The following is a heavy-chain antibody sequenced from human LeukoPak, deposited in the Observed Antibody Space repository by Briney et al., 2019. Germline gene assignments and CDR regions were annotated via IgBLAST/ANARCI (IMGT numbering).Heavy chain of an antibody. CDR3: ARDGRIAAAGTRKDYYYYYGMDV. D-gene: IGHD6-13*01. CDR2: IIPILGIA. J-gene: IGHJ6*02. CDR1: GGTFSSYA. Sequence: ASVKVSCKASGGTFSSYAISWVRQAPGQGLEWMGRIIPILGIANYAQKFQGRVTIIADKSTSTAYMELSSLRSEDTAVYYCARDGRIAAAGTRKDYYYYYGMDVWGQGTTVTVSS. V-gene: IGHV1-69*04.